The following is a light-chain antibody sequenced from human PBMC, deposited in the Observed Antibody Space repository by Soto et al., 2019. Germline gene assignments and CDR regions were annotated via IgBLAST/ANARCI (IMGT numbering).Light chain of an antibody. Sequence: TQITQSPTALYTSVGDRVPLTFRASQSISRFLNWYQHKPGKAPELLMFAASNLESGVPSRFSGSGSGTEFTLTISSLQAEDFATYYCEQTDSTTHTFGQGTNVDI. CDR1: QSISRF. CDR3: EQTDSTTHT. V-gene: IGKV1-39*01. CDR2: AAS. J-gene: IGKJ2*01.